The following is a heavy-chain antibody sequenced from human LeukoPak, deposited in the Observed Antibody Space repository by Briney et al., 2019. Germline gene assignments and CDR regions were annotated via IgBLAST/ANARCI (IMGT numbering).Heavy chain of an antibody. J-gene: IGHJ4*02. CDR2: IYPGDSDT. Sequence: GESLKISCKGSGYSFTSCWIGWVRQMPGKGLEWMGIIYPGDSDTRYSPSFQGQVTISADKSISTAYLQWSSLKASDTAMYYCARHTDYYGSGSPIDYWGQGTLVTVSS. V-gene: IGHV5-51*01. CDR3: ARHTDYYGSGSPIDY. CDR1: GYSFTSCW. D-gene: IGHD3-10*01.